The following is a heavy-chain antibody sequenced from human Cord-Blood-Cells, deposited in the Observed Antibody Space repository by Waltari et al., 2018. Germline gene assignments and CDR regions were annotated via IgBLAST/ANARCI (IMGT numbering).Heavy chain of an antibody. CDR3: ATGRTTWGIGGYYYYYVDV. CDR2: IIPIGGIA. CDR1: VGTFSSYA. V-gene: IGHV1-69*09. J-gene: IGHJ6*03. D-gene: IGHD3-16*01. Sequence: QVQLVQSGAEVKKPGSSVKVSCKASVGTFSSYAISWVRQAPGQGLEWMGRIIPIGGIANYAQKFQGRVTITADKSTSTAYMELSSLRSEDTAVYYCATGRTTWGIGGYYYYYVDVWGKGTTVTVSS.